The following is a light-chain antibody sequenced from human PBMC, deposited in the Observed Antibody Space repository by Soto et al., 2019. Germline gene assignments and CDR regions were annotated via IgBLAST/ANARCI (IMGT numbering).Light chain of an antibody. V-gene: IGLV2-14*01. Sequence: QSALTQPASVSGSPGQSITISCTGTSSDVGGYIYVSWYQQHPGKAPKLMIYEVSNRPSGVSNRFSGSKSSNTASLTISGLQAEDEADYYCGSYTSSNTYVFGTGIKVTVL. J-gene: IGLJ1*01. CDR2: EVS. CDR1: SSDVGGYIY. CDR3: GSYTSSNTYV.